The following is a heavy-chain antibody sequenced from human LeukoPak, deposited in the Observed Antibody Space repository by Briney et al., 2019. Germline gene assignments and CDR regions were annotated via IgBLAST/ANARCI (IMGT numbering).Heavy chain of an antibody. CDR3: ARVRSSSWYPRPFLDY. J-gene: IGHJ4*02. D-gene: IGHD6-13*01. CDR2: IYYSGRT. Sequence: SETLSLTCTVSGGSISSYYWSWIRQPPGKGLEWIGYIYYSGRTNYNPSLKSRVTISVDTSKNQFSLKPSSVTAADTAVYYCARVRSSSWYPRPFLDYWGQGTLVTVSS. CDR1: GGSISSYY. V-gene: IGHV4-59*01.